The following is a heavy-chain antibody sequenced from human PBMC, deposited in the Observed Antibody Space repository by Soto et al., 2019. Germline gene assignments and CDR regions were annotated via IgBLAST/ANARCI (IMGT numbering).Heavy chain of an antibody. D-gene: IGHD2-21*01. CDR2: VGGSGHAT. V-gene: IGHV3-23*01. J-gene: IGHJ4*02. Sequence: GGSLRLSCATSGFIFSNYAMTWVRQAPGKGLEWVSAVGGSGHATYYADSVKGRFTISRDNSKNTLYLQMNSLRAEDTAVYYCAKDDFGDYAVGFFDKWSQGTLVTVSS. CDR1: GFIFSNYA. CDR3: AKDDFGDYAVGFFDK.